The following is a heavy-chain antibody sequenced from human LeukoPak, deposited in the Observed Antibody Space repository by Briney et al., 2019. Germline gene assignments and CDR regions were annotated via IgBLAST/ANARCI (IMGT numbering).Heavy chain of an antibody. CDR1: GFSLTSSGVG. V-gene: IGHV2-5*01. CDR2: IYWNDEK. CDR3: AHRLGYCTSASCYTNWFDP. J-gene: IGHJ5*02. Sequence: SGPTLVKPTQTLTLTCTFSGFSLTSSGVGVGWIRQPPGKALEWLTLIYWNDEKRYSPSLRSRLTITKDTSKNQVVLTMTNMDPVDTATYYCAHRLGYCTSASCYTNWFDPWGQGTLVAVSS. D-gene: IGHD2-2*02.